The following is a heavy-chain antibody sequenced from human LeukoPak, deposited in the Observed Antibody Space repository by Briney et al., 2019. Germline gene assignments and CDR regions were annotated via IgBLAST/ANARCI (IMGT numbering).Heavy chain of an antibody. J-gene: IGHJ4*02. CDR1: GGTFSSYT. V-gene: IGHV1-69*02. D-gene: IGHD7-27*01. CDR2: IIPILGIA. Sequence: SVKVSCKASGGTFSSYTISWVRQAPGQGLEWMGRIIPILGIANYAQKFQGRVTITADNSTSTAYMELSSLRSEDTAVYYCARASNWGSFDYWGQGTLVTVSS. CDR3: ARASNWGSFDY.